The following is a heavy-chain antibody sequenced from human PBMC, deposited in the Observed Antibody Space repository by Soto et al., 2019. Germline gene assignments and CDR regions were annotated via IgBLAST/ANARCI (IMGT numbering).Heavy chain of an antibody. CDR1: NGSVSSGTYS. V-gene: IGHV4-30-2*01. J-gene: IGHJ6*02. CDR3: ARGHYYYGMDV. CDR2: IYYSGTT. Sequence: PSETLSLTCTVSNGSVSSGTYSWSWVRQPPGKGLEWIGYIYYSGTTYYTPSLKSRLTMSMDRANDHFSLNLTSETAADTAVYFCARGHYYYGMDVWGQGITVTVSS.